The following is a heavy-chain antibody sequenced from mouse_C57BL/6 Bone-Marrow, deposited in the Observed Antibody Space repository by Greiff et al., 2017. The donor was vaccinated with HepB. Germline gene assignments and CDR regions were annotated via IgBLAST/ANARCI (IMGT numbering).Heavy chain of an antibody. CDR2: INSDGGST. CDR3: ARPDGYYLAWFAY. D-gene: IGHD2-3*01. V-gene: IGHV5-2*01. Sequence: VQLQQSGGGLVQPGESLKLSCESNEYEFPSHDMSWVRKTPEKRLELVAAINSDGGSTYYPDTMERRFIISRDNTKKTLYLQMSSLRSEDTALYYCARPDGYYLAWFAYWGQGTLVTVSA. CDR1: EYEFPSHD. J-gene: IGHJ3*01.